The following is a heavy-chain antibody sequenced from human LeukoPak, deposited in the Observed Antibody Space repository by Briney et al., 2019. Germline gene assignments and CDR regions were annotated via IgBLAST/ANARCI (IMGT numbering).Heavy chain of an antibody. Sequence: GGSLRLSCAASGFTFSSYAMSWVRQAPGKGLEWVSVISSSGGSTYYADSVKGRFTISRDNSKNTLYLQMNSLRAKDTAIYYCAKSLRSSSWYEFDYWGQGTLVTVSS. CDR1: GFTFSSYA. V-gene: IGHV3-23*01. CDR3: AKSLRSSSWYEFDY. D-gene: IGHD6-13*01. J-gene: IGHJ4*02. CDR2: ISSSGGST.